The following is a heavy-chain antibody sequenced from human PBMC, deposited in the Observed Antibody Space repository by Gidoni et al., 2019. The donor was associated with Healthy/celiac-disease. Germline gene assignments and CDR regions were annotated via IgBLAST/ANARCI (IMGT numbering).Heavy chain of an antibody. CDR3: ARDQWQLVSYFDY. D-gene: IGHD6-6*01. J-gene: IGHJ4*02. CDR2: ISYDGSNK. CDR1: GLTFSSYA. V-gene: IGHV3-30-3*01. Sequence: QVQLVESGGGVVQPGRSLRLSCAASGLTFSSYAMHWVRQAPGKGLEWVAVISYDGSNKYYADSVKGRFTISRDNSKNTLYLQMNSLRAEDTAVYYCARDQWQLVSYFDYWGQGTLVTVSS.